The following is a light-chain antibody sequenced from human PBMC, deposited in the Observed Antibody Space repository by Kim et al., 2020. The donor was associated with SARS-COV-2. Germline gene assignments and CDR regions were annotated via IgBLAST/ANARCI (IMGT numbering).Light chain of an antibody. CDR3: QAWDSSTEV. CDR2: QDS. J-gene: IGLJ1*01. Sequence: SQSPGQTASITCSGDKLGDKYACWYQQKPGQSPVLVIYQDSKRPSGIPERFSGSNSGNTATLTISGTQAMDEADYYCQAWDSSTEVFGTGTKVTVL. CDR1: KLGDKY. V-gene: IGLV3-1*01.